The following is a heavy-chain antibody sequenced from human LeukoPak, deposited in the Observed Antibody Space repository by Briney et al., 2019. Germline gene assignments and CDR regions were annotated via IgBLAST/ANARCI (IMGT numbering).Heavy chain of an antibody. CDR2: IYYNGNT. J-gene: IGHJ4*02. CDR1: SASIRSSNYY. D-gene: IGHD3-22*01. Sequence: PSETLSLTCTVSSASIRSSNYYWGWIRQPPGKGLERIGSIYYNGNTYYNPSLKGRVTISVDTSKNQFSLKLNSVTAADTAVYFCGRLDDYDYSAWWGQGILVTVSS. V-gene: IGHV4-39*01. CDR3: GRLDDYDYSAW.